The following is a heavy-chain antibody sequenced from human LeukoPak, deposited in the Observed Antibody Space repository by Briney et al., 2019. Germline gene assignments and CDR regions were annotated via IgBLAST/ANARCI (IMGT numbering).Heavy chain of an antibody. CDR2: IWYDGSNK. D-gene: IGHD4-17*01. V-gene: IGHV3-33*01. J-gene: IGHJ4*02. CDR1: GFAFSSYG. Sequence: GGSLRLSCAASGFAFSSYGMHWVRQAPGKGLEWVAVIWYDGSNKYYADSVKGRFTISRDNAKNSLYLQMNSLRAEDTAVYYCAREGRGDSVDYWGQGTLVTVSS. CDR3: AREGRGDSVDY.